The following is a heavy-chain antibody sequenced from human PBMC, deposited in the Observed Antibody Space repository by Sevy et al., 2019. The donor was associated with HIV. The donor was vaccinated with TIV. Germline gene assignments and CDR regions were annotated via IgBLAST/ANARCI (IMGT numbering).Heavy chain of an antibody. CDR2: ITPMFGTA. Sequence: SVKVSCKASGGTFDTYSISWLRQAPGQGLEWMGGITPMFGTAYYAQNFQGRVTIVADKSTSTAYMELRSLRFEDSAVFYCARDRDITFGGGDAFDIWGQGTMVTVSS. V-gene: IGHV1-69*06. CDR3: ARDRDITFGGGDAFDI. D-gene: IGHD3-16*01. CDR1: GGTFDTYS. J-gene: IGHJ3*02.